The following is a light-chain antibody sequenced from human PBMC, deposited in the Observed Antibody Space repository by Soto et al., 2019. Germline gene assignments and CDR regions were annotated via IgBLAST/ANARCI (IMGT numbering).Light chain of an antibody. Sequence: QSVLTQPASVSGSPGQSITISCTGTSSDVGGYNYVSWYQQHPGKAPKLMIYEVSNRPSGVSHRFSGSKSGNTASLTISGLQDEDEADYYCSSYTSSSTWVFGGGTKVTVL. J-gene: IGLJ3*02. V-gene: IGLV2-14*01. CDR3: SSYTSSSTWV. CDR2: EVS. CDR1: SSDVGGYNY.